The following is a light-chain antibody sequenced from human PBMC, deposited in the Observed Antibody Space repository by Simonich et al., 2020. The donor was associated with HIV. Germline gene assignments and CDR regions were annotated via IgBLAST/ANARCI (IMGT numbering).Light chain of an antibody. CDR3: SSYTSSSTLV. J-gene: IGLJ1*01. CDR1: SSDVGGYNY. Sequence: QSALTQPASVSGSPGQSITISCTGTSSDVGGYNYVSWYQQNPGKAPKLMIYDVSNRPSGVSNRFYGSKSGNTASLTISGLQAEDEADYYCSSYTSSSTLVFGTGTKVTVL. CDR2: DVS. V-gene: IGLV2-14*03.